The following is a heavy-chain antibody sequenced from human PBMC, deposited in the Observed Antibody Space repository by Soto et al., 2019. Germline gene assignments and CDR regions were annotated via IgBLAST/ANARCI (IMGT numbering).Heavy chain of an antibody. V-gene: IGHV4-59*01. D-gene: IGHD5-12*01. Sequence: QVQLQESGPRLVKPSETLSLTCTVSGDSISSYYWSWIRQPPGKGLEWIGYSYYSGSTNYNPSLKIRVTISVDTPNNQFSLKLTSVTAADTAVYYCARGVATIGPWGQGTLVTVSS. CDR1: GDSISSYY. J-gene: IGHJ5*02. CDR2: SYYSGST. CDR3: ARGVATIGP.